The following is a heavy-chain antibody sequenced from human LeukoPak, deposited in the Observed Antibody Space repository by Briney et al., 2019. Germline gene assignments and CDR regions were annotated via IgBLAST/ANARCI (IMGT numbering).Heavy chain of an antibody. CDR1: GFTFSSYA. CDR2: ISYDGSNK. Sequence: GGSLRLSCAASGFTFSSYAMHWVRQAPGKGLEWVAVISYDGSNKYYADSVKGRFTISRDNSKNTLYLQMNSLRAEDTAVYYCARGGHHYYDSRVGAYWGQGTLVTVSS. J-gene: IGHJ4*02. V-gene: IGHV3-30-3*01. CDR3: ARGGHHYYDSRVGAY. D-gene: IGHD3-22*01.